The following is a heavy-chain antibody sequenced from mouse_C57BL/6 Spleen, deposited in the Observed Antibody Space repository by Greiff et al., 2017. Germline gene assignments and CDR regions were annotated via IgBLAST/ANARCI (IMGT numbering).Heavy chain of an antibody. Sequence: QVQLKQPGAELVKPGASVKMSCKASGYTFTSYWITWVKQRPGQGLEWIGDIYPGSGSTNYNEKFKSKATLTVDTSSSTAYMQLSSLTSEDSAVYYCARGGYGNYEAMDYWGQGTSVTVSS. CDR3: ARGGYGNYEAMDY. J-gene: IGHJ4*01. V-gene: IGHV1-55*01. CDR2: IYPGSGST. CDR1: GYTFTSYW. D-gene: IGHD2-1*01.